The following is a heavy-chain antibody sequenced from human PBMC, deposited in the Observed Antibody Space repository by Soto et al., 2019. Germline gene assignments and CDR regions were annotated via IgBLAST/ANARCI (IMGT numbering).Heavy chain of an antibody. D-gene: IGHD3-9*01. J-gene: IGHJ6*02. CDR1: GFTFDKYA. V-gene: IGHV3-23*01. Sequence: GQSLKISCAASGFTFDKYAMSWVLQAPGQGLQWVSCLTDSVAGTDYADSVKGRFTMSRDNSKNMVYLQMHRLRAEDTAVHYCAKKTGYPGRMDAWGQGTTVTVS. CDR3: AKKTGYPGRMDA. CDR2: LTDSVAGT.